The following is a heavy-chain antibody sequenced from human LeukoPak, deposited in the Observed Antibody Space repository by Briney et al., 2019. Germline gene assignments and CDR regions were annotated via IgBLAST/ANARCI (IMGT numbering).Heavy chain of an antibody. CDR2: ISYDGSNK. D-gene: IGHD4-11*01. CDR1: GFTFSSYA. V-gene: IGHV3-30*04. Sequence: GGSLRLSCAASGFTFSSYAMHWVRQAPGKGLEWVAVISYDGSNKYYADSVKGRFTISRDNSKNTLYLQMNSLRAEDTAVYYCATASTVPMPPIYYYYYAIDVWGQGTTVTVSS. CDR3: ATASTVPMPPIYYYYYAIDV. J-gene: IGHJ6*02.